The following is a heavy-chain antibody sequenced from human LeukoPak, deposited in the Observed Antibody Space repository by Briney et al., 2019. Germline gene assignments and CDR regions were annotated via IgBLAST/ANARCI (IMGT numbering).Heavy chain of an antibody. V-gene: IGHV4-59*12. CDR2: MYYSGNT. CDR3: ARGKYYFDY. J-gene: IGHJ4*02. CDR1: VDXISGYY. Sequence: SETLSLTCTVSVDXISGYYCSWIRQPPGKGLEWIGYMYYSGNTNYNPSLKSRLTTSLDTSKNQFSLKLSSVTAADTAVYYCARGKYYFDYWGQGTLVTVSS.